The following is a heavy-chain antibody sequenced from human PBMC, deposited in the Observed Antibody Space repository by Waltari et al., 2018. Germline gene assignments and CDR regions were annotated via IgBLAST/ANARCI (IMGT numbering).Heavy chain of an antibody. D-gene: IGHD3-3*01. Sequence: QVQLVQSGAEVKKPGASVKVSCKASGYTFTSYDINWVRQATGQGLEWMGWMNPNSGNTGYAQKFQGRVTITRNTSISTAYMELSSLRSEDTAVYYCARRFYDFWSGYSYCDYWGQGTLVTVSS. CDR2: MNPNSGNT. CDR3: ARRFYDFWSGYSYCDY. CDR1: GYTFTSYD. J-gene: IGHJ4*02. V-gene: IGHV1-8*03.